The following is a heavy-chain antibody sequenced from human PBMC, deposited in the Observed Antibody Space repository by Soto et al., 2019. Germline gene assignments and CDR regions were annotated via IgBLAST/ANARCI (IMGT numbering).Heavy chain of an antibody. D-gene: IGHD6-19*01. CDR2: ISSDGSIK. J-gene: IGHJ4*02. V-gene: IGHV3-30-3*01. Sequence: QVQLVESGGGVVQPGRSLRLSCAASGVSFSISAMHWVRQAPGKGLEWVAVISSDGSIKYYADSVKGRFTISRDNSKNTLYLQMTSLSADDTAVYYCARAEAVAGPYYFDCWGQGTLVTVSS. CDR1: GVSFSISA. CDR3: ARAEAVAGPYYFDC.